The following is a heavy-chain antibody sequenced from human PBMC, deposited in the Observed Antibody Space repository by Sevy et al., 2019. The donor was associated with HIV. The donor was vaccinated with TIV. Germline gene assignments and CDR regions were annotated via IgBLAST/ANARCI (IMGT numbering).Heavy chain of an antibody. CDR1: GFTFSSYA. CDR2: ISGSGGST. CDR3: AKIPIVVVPAATGSYLDY. Sequence: GGSLRLSCAASGFTFSSYAMSWVRQAPGKGLEWVSAISGSGGSTYYADSVKGRFTISIDNSKNTLYLQMNSLRAEDTAVYYCAKIPIVVVPAATGSYLDYWGQGTLVTVSS. D-gene: IGHD2-2*01. V-gene: IGHV3-23*01. J-gene: IGHJ4*02.